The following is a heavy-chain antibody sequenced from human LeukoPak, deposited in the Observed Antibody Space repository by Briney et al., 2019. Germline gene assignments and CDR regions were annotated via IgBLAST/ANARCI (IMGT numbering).Heavy chain of an antibody. J-gene: IGHJ4*02. CDR3: ARGTTGTYYFDS. CDR1: GGSISSYY. CDR2: IYYSGST. V-gene: IGHV4-59*01. Sequence: PSETLSLTCTVSGGSISSYYWSWIRQPPGKGLEWIGYIYYSGSTNYNPSLKSRVTISVDTSKNQFSLKLSSVTAADTAVYFCARGTTGTYYFDSWGQGTLVTVSS. D-gene: IGHD4-11*01.